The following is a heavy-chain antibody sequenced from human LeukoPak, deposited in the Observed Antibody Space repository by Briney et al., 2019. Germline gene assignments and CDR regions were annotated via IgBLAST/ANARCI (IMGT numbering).Heavy chain of an antibody. Sequence: PSETLSLTCALSGGSITDYYYNWVRQPPGKGREWIGEINHSGSTTYNPALKSRVIIAVDTSKNQFSLKLTSVTAADTAVYYCARVGDLFGAHRVRGLPPDYYYMDVWGKGTTVTVSS. CDR1: GGSITDYY. CDR3: ARVGDLFGAHRVRGLPPDYYYMDV. CDR2: INHSGST. D-gene: IGHD3-10*01. J-gene: IGHJ6*03. V-gene: IGHV4-34*01.